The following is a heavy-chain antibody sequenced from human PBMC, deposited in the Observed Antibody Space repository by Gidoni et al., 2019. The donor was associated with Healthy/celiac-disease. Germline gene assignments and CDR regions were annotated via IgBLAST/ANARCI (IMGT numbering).Heavy chain of an antibody. V-gene: IGHV5-51*01. CDR1: GYSFTSYG. Sequence: VQLVQYEAEVKKPGESLKISCNGSGYSFTSYGIGWVRQMPGKGLEWIGISYPGDSDTRYSPSCQGQVPISADKYISTVYLQWSSLKSSDNAMYYCASSVGRGSTGAVTENFDYWGQGTLVTVSS. CDR2: SYPGDSDT. CDR3: ASSVGRGSTGAVTENFDY. D-gene: IGHD2-8*02. J-gene: IGHJ4*02.